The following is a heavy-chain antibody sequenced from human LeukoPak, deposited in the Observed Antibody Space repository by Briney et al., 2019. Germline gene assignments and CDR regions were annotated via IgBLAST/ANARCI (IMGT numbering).Heavy chain of an antibody. D-gene: IGHD3-3*01. CDR1: GFTFSSYA. CDR3: AKDRAAYYDFWSTYYYFDY. J-gene: IGHJ4*02. Sequence: GGSLRLSCAASGFTFSSYAMNWVRQAPGKGLEWVSAITYSGGSTYYADSVKGRFTISRDNSENTLYLQMNSLRAEDTAVYYCAKDRAAYYDFWSTYYYFDYWGQGTLVTVST. CDR2: ITYSGGST. V-gene: IGHV3-23*01.